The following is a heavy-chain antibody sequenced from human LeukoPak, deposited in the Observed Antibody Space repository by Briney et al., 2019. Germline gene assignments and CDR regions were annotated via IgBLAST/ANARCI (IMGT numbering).Heavy chain of an antibody. Sequence: ASVKVSCKASGGTFSSYAISWVRQAPGQGLEWMGRIIPILGIANYAQKFQGGVTITADKSTSTAYMELSSLRSEDTAVYYCARETAAGDFDYWGQGTLVTVSS. J-gene: IGHJ4*02. CDR2: IIPILGIA. V-gene: IGHV1-69*04. D-gene: IGHD6-13*01. CDR1: GGTFSSYA. CDR3: ARETAAGDFDY.